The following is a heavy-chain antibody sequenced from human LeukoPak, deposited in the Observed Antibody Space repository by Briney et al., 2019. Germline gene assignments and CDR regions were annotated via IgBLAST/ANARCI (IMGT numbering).Heavy chain of an antibody. CDR2: INPSGGST. CDR1: GYTFTSYY. CDR3: ARDSSTGYCSGGSCYGTNGMDV. Sequence: GASVKVSCKASGYTFTSYYMHWVRQAPGQGLEWMGIINPSGGSTSYAQKFQGRVTMTRDTSTSTVYMELSSLRSEDTAVYYCARDSSTGYCSGGSCYGTNGMDVWDQGTTVTVSS. D-gene: IGHD2-15*01. J-gene: IGHJ6*02. V-gene: IGHV1-46*01.